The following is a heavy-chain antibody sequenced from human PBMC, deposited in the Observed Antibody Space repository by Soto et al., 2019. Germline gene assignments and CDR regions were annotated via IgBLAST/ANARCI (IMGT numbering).Heavy chain of an antibody. D-gene: IGHD6-6*01. CDR2: IYHSGST. J-gene: IGHJ5*02. V-gene: IGHV4-30-2*01. CDR3: ARESSSSFWFDP. Sequence: QLQLQESGSGLVKPSQTLSLTCAVSGGSISSGGYSWSWIRQPPGKGLEWIGYIYHSGSTYYNPSLKSRXXIXVXXSKNQFSLKLSSVTAADTAVYYCARESSSSFWFDPWGQGTLVTVSS. CDR1: GGSISSGGYS.